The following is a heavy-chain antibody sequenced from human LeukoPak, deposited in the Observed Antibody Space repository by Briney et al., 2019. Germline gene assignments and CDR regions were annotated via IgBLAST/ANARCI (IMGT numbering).Heavy chain of an antibody. CDR1: GFTFSSYS. CDR2: ISSGSSTI. V-gene: IGHV3-48*01. J-gene: IGHJ4*02. D-gene: IGHD1-26*01. Sequence: GGSLRLSCAASGFTFSSYSMNWVRQAPGKGLEWFSYISSGSSTIYYADSVKGRFTISRDNAKNSLYLQMNSLRAEDTAVYYCARCRRGSYYLLDYWGQGTLVTVSS. CDR3: ARCRRGSYYLLDY.